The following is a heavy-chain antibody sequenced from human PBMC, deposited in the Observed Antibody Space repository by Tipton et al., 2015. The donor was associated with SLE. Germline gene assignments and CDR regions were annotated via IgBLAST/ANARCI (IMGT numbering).Heavy chain of an antibody. CDR1: GFTFSSYE. CDR3: ARLLREYYYGLHNFDY. D-gene: IGHD3-10*01. J-gene: IGHJ4*02. CDR2: ISSSGSTI. Sequence: SLRLSCAASGFTFSSYEMNWVRKAPGKGLEWVSYISSSGSTIYYADSVKGRFTISRENAKNSLYLQMNSLRAECTAVYYCARLLREYYYGLHNFDYWGQGTLVSVSS. V-gene: IGHV3-48*03.